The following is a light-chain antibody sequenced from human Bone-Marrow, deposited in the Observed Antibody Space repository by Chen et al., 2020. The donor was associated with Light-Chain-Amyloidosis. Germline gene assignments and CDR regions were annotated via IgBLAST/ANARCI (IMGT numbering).Light chain of an antibody. J-gene: IGLJ3*02. V-gene: IGLV3-25*03. CDR3: QSAESSGTYEVM. CDR1: DLPTKY. CDR2: RDT. Sequence: SYELPQPPSSSVSPAQTARTTRSGDDLPTKYAYWYQQKPGQAPALVIHRDTERPSGISEGFSGASTGTTAALTISRVQAAGEADYHCQSAESSGTYEVMFGGGTKLTVL.